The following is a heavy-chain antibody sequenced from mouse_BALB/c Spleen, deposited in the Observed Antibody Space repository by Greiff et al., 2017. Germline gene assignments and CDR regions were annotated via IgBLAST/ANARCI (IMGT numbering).Heavy chain of an antibody. D-gene: IGHD1-1*01. CDR2: INPYNGDT. CDR3: AREGGIYYGSSYWFAY. CDR1: GYSFTGYF. Sequence: VHVKQSGPELVKPGASVKISCKASGYSFTGYFMNWVMQSHGKSLEWIGRINPYNGDTFYNQKFKGKATLTVDKSSSTAHMELRSLASEDSAVYYCAREGGIYYGSSYWFAYWGQGTLVTVSA. J-gene: IGHJ3*01. V-gene: IGHV1-20*02.